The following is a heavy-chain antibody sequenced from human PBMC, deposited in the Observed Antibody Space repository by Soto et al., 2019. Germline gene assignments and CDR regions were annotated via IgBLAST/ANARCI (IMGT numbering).Heavy chain of an antibody. J-gene: IGHJ4*02. V-gene: IGHV3-33*01. CDR2: IWYDGSNK. Sequence: PGGSLRLSCTASGFTFSSYGMHWVRQAPGKGLEWVAVIWYDGSNKYYADSVKGRFTISRDNSKNTLYLQMNSLRAEDTAVYYCARDSFQLRSFDYWGQGTLVTVSS. CDR1: GFTFSSYG. D-gene: IGHD2-2*01. CDR3: ARDSFQLRSFDY.